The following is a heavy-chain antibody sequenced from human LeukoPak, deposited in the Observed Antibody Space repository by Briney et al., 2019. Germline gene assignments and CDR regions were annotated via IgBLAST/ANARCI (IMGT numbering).Heavy chain of an antibody. Sequence: GGSLRLSCAASGFTFSSYEMNWVRQAPGKGLEWVSYISSSGSTIYYADSVKGRFTISRDNAKNSLYLQMNSLRAEDTAVYYCARDPYSGSYSAYYYYYMDVWGKGTTVTVSS. CDR2: ISSSGSTI. D-gene: IGHD1-26*01. CDR3: ARDPYSGSYSAYYYYYMDV. V-gene: IGHV3-48*03. J-gene: IGHJ6*03. CDR1: GFTFSSYE.